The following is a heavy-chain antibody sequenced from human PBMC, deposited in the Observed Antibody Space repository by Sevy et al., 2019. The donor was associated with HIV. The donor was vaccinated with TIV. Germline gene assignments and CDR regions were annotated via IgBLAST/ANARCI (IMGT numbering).Heavy chain of an antibody. V-gene: IGHV5-51*01. CDR3: AREKSYYYDSSGYYPSPANY. D-gene: IGHD3-22*01. CDR2: IYPGDSDT. CDR1: GYSFTSYW. J-gene: IGHJ4*02. Sequence: GESLKISCKGSGYSFTSYWIGWVRQMPGKGLEWMGMIYPGDSDTRYSPSFQGQVTISADKSISTAYLQWSSLKASDTAMYYCAREKSYYYDSSGYYPSPANYWGQGTLVTVSS.